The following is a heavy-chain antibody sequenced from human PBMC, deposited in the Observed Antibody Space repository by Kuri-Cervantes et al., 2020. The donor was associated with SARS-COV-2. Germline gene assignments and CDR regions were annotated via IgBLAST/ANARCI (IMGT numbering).Heavy chain of an antibody. V-gene: IGHV3-30*03. J-gene: IGHJ3*02. CDR2: ISYDGSNK. D-gene: IGHD3-10*01. Sequence: LSLTCAASGFTFSSYGMHWVRQAPGKGLEWVAVISYDGSNKYYADSVKGRFTISRDNSKNTLYLQMNSLRAEDTAVYYCAAELVDAFDIWGQGTMVTVSS. CDR1: GFTFSSYG. CDR3: AAELVDAFDI.